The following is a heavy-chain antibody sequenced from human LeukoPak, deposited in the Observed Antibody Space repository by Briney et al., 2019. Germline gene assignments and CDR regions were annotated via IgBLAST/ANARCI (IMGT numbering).Heavy chain of an antibody. CDR3: ARGNVDTAMANY. V-gene: IGHV1-2*02. J-gene: IGHJ4*02. D-gene: IGHD5-18*01. Sequence: ASVKVSCKASGYTFTSYAMNWVRQAPGQGLEWMGWINPNSGGTNYAQKFQGRVTMTRDTSISTAYMELSRLRSDDTAVYYCARGNVDTAMANYWGQGTLVTVSS. CDR2: INPNSGGT. CDR1: GYTFTSYA.